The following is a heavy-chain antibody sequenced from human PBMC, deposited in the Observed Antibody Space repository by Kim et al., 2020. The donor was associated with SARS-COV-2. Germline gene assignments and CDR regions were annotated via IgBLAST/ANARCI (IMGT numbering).Heavy chain of an antibody. V-gene: IGHV3-23*01. CDR2: GST. Sequence: GSTYYADSVKGRFTISRDNSKSTLYLQMNSLRAEDTAVYYCAKRTFMDVWGQGTTVTVSS. J-gene: IGHJ6*02. CDR3: AKRTFMDV.